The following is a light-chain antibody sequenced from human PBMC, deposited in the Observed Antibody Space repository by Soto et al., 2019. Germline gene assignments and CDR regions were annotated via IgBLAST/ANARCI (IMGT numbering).Light chain of an antibody. J-gene: IGLJ2*01. CDR2: ANS. Sequence: QSVLTQPPSVSGAPGQRVTISCTGSSSNIGAGYDVHWYQQLPGTAPKLLIYANSNRPSGVPDRFSGSKSGTSASLAITGLQAEDEAEYDCQSYDTSLSVVFGGGTKLTVL. V-gene: IGLV1-40*01. CDR1: SSNIGAGYD. CDR3: QSYDTSLSVV.